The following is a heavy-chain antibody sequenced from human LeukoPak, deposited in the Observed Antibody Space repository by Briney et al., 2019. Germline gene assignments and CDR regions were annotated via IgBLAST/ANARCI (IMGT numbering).Heavy chain of an antibody. J-gene: IGHJ4*02. Sequence: GGSLRLSCAASGFTLDDYAMHWVRQAPGKGLEWVSGISWNSDSIGYVDSVKGRFTISRDNSKNTLYLQMNSLRAEDTAVYYCAKIYSSSWYDYWGQGTLVTVSS. CDR3: AKIYSSSWYDY. D-gene: IGHD6-13*01. CDR1: GFTLDDYA. V-gene: IGHV3-9*01. CDR2: ISWNSDSI.